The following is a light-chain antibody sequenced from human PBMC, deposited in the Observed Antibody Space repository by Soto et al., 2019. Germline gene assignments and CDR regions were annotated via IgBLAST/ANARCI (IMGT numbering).Light chain of an antibody. J-gene: IGLJ1*01. CDR1: SSDVGDYDY. CDR3: GSHTSSSTLYYV. V-gene: IGLV2-14*03. CDR2: DVS. Sequence: QSALTQPASVSGSPGQSITISCTGTSSDVGDYDYVSWYQQHPDKAPKLMIYDVSNRPSGVSNRFSGSKSGNTASLTISGLQAEDEADYYCGSHTSSSTLYYVFGSGTKVTVL.